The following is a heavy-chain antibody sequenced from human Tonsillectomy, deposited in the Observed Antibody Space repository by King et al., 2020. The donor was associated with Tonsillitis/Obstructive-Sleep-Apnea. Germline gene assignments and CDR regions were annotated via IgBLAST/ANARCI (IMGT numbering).Heavy chain of an antibody. CDR2: IYKDTET. CDR3: AKMACHRFEI. V-gene: IGHV3-66*01. CDR1: GFTVNNNF. J-gene: IGHJ3*02. Sequence: VQLVESGGSLVQPGGSLRLSCAVSGFTVNNNFVSWVRQAPGKGLEWVSYIYKDTETNYADSVEGRFAMSTDNSKNTLDLQMNSLRAEDTAMYYCAKMACHRFEIWGQGTMVTVSS. D-gene: IGHD2-8*01.